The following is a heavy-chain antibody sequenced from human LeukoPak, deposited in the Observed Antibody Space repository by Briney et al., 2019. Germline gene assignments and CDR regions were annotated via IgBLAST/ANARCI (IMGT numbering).Heavy chain of an antibody. Sequence: PGGSLRLSCAAPGFTFSSYEMNWVRQAPGKRLEWVSYISSGGTIYYADSVKGRFTISRDNAKNSLYLQMNSLRAEDTAVYYCARDHGSTAFDIWGQGTMVTVSS. V-gene: IGHV3-48*03. J-gene: IGHJ3*02. CDR2: ISSGGTI. CDR1: GFTFSSYE. D-gene: IGHD2-2*01. CDR3: ARDHGSTAFDI.